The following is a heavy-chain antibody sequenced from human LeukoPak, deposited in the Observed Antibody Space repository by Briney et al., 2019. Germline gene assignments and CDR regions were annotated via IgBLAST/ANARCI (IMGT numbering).Heavy chain of an antibody. J-gene: IGHJ4*02. D-gene: IGHD2-2*01. CDR3: AKFSGVVVPAYFDY. CDR2: ISGSGGST. V-gene: IGHV3-23*01. Sequence: GGALRLSCAASGFTFCSYAMRRVRPAPGEGRGGGSAISGSGGSTYYADSVKGRFTISRDNSKNTLYLQMNSLRAEDTAVYYCAKFSGVVVPAYFDYWGQGTLVTVSS. CDR1: GFTFCSYA.